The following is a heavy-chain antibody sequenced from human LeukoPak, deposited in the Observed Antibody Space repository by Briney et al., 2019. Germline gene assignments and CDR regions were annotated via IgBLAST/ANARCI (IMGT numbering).Heavy chain of an antibody. CDR1: GVSISSGGYY. J-gene: IGHJ4*02. Sequence: SETLSLTCTVSGVSISSGGYYWSWIRQPPGKGLEWIGYIYHSGSTYYNPSLKSRVTISVDRSKNQFSLKLSSVTAADTAVYYCARVIGYSSSWYVDYWGQGTLVTVSS. D-gene: IGHD6-13*01. V-gene: IGHV4-30-2*01. CDR3: ARVIGYSSSWYVDY. CDR2: IYHSGST.